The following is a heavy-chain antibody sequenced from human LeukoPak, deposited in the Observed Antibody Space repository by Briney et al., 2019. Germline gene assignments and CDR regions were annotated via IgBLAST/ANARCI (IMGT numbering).Heavy chain of an antibody. CDR1: GGTXSSYA. J-gene: IGHJ4*02. V-gene: IGHV1-69*04. D-gene: IGHD4-17*01. Sequence: ASVKVSCKASGGTXSSYAINGVRQAPGQGLEWMGTSIAIVNKANYAQNFQGRVTLTTDKSTSTAYMELSSLRSEDTAVYYCARDPTVTNQYYFDYWGQGTLVTVSS. CDR3: ARDPTVTNQYYFDY. CDR2: SIAIVNKA.